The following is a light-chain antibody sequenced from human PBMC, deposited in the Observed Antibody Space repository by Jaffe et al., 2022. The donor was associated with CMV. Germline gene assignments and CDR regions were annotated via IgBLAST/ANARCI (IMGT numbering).Light chain of an antibody. CDR1: QSLVHSDGNTY. V-gene: IGKV2-30*02. CDR2: KIS. J-gene: IGKJ2*01. CDR3: TQRIQWPYT. Sequence: DVVMTQSPLSLPVTLGQPASISCKSSQSLVHSDGNTYLNWFQQRPGQSPRRLIYKISNRDSGVPDRFSGSGSGSDFTLKISRVEAEDVGVYYCTQRIQWPYTFGQGTKLGIK.